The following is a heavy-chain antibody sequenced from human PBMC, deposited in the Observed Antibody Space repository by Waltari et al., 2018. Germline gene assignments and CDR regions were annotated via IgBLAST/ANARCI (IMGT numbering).Heavy chain of an antibody. CDR3: ARDRRVDGVVDYDY. J-gene: IGHJ4*02. Sequence: QVQLVQSGAEVRKPGASVRVSCKASGYTFTDYFLHWFRHAPGQRLEWRGWINPRSGVRSYAQKFQGRVTMTRDRSFGTVYIDLSSLKSDDTALYYCARDRRVDGVVDYDYWGQGTLVTVSS. CDR2: INPRSGVR. CDR1: GYTFTDYF. V-gene: IGHV1-2*02. D-gene: IGHD2-15*01.